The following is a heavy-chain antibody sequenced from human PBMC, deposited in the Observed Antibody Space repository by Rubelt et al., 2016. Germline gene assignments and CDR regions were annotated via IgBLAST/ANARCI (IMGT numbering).Heavy chain of an antibody. CDR2: IYPGDSDT. CDR3: ARHFAYCGGDCYLYGMDV. CDR1: GYSFTSYW. J-gene: IGHJ6*02. V-gene: IGHV5-51*01. Sequence: GESLKISCKGSGYSFTSYWIGWVRQMPGKGLGWMGIIYPGDSDTKYSPSFQGQVTISADKSISTAYLPWSSLKASDTAMYYCARHFAYCGGDCYLYGMDVWGQGTTVTVSS. D-gene: IGHD2-21*01.